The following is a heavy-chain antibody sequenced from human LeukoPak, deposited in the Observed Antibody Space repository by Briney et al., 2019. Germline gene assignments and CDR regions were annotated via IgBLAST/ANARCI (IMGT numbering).Heavy chain of an antibody. Sequence: PSETLSLTCAVYGGSFSGYYWSWIRQPPGKGLEWIGEINHSGSTNYNPSLKSRVTISVDTSKNQFSLKLSSVTAADTAVYYCALITMVRGVHFDYWGQGTLVTVSS. V-gene: IGHV4-34*01. D-gene: IGHD3-10*01. CDR3: ALITMVRGVHFDY. J-gene: IGHJ4*02. CDR2: INHSGST. CDR1: GGSFSGYY.